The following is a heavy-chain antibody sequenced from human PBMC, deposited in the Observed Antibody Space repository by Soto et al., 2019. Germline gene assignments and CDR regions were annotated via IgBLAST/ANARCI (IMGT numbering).Heavy chain of an antibody. J-gene: IGHJ4*02. CDR2: FHPGDSET. CDR3: AILPGGLLHFDF. CDR1: GYSFISYW. D-gene: IGHD1-26*01. Sequence: GESLKISCKGSGYSFISYWIAWVRQRPGKGLEWMGIFHPGDSETRYSPSFEGQVTMSADKSINTAYLQWSRLKASDTAMYFCAILPGGLLHFDFWGQGTPVTVSS. V-gene: IGHV5-51*01.